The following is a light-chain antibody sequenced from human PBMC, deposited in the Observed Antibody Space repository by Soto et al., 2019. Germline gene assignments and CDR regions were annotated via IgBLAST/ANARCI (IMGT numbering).Light chain of an antibody. J-gene: IGLJ3*02. V-gene: IGLV1-44*01. CDR3: QAYDYSLTAFV. Sequence: QSVLAQPPSASGTPGQRITIPCSGSASNIGSNILNWYQQLPGRAPKLLIHNNNQRPSGVPDRFSDSQSGGSPSLAISGLQSEDEGDYYCQAYDYSLTAFVFGGGTKLTVL. CDR1: ASNIGSNI. CDR2: NNN.